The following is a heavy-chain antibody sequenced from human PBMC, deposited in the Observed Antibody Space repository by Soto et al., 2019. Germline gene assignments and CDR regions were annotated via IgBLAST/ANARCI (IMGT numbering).Heavy chain of an antibody. J-gene: IGHJ4*02. V-gene: IGHV3-21*01. CDR3: ARDPPYDFWSGYSPFDY. CDR1: GFTFISYG. CDR2: ISSSSSYI. Sequence: GGSLRLSCAASGFTFISYGMHWVRQAPCKGLEWVSSISSSSSYIYYADSVKGRFTISRDNAKNSLYLQMNSLRAEDTAVYYCARDPPYDFWSGYSPFDYWGQGTLVAVSS. D-gene: IGHD3-3*01.